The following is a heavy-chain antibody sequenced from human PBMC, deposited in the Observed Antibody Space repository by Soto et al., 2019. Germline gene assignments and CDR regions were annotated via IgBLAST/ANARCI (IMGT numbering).Heavy chain of an antibody. CDR3: ARDRGGMGYCTNGVCYRGNYFDY. J-gene: IGHJ4*02. CDR2: ISYDGSNK. CDR1: GFTFSSYA. Sequence: PGGSLRLSCAASGFTFSSYAMHWVRQAPGKGLEWVAVISYDGSNKYYADSVKGRFTISRDNSKNTLYLQMNSLRAEDTAVYYCARDRGGMGYCTNGVCYRGNYFDYWGQGALVTVSS. V-gene: IGHV3-30-3*01. D-gene: IGHD2-8*01.